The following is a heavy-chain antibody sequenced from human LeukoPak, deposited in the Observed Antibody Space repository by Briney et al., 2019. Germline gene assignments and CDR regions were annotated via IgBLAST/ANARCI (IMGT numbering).Heavy chain of an antibody. CDR1: GGSISSGGYY. CDR2: IYYNGGT. J-gene: IGHJ4*02. D-gene: IGHD5-24*01. V-gene: IGHV4-31*03. CDR3: ARALREEMATSWYYFDY. Sequence: PSETLSLTCTVSGGSISSGGYYWSWIRQHPGTGLEWIGYIYYNGGTYYNPSLKTRITISVDTSKNQFSLKLISVTAADTAVYYCARALREEMATSWYYFDYWGQGTLVTVSS.